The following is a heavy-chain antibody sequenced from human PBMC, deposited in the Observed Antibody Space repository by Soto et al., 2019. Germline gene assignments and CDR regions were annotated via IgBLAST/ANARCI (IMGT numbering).Heavy chain of an antibody. D-gene: IGHD3-10*02. J-gene: IGHJ6*02. CDR1: GYTFTAYY. CDR3: ARYIDYYYGRGSGNGHGV. CDR2: INPKFGDT. Sequence: QVQLVQSGAEVKEPGDSVRVSCEASGYTFTAYYIHWVRQAPGQGLEWMGWINPKFGDTTYAQDFQGRVSMTRDMSISTVYMELSRLTSDDTAIYYCARYIDYYYGRGSGNGHGVWGQGTTVTVFS. V-gene: IGHV1-2*02.